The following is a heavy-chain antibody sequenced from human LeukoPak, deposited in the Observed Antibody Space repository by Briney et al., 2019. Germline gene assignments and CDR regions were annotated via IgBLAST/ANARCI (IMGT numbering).Heavy chain of an antibody. CDR2: TNHSGST. Sequence: PSETLSLTCAVYGGSFSGYYWSWIRQPPGKGLEWIGETNHSGSTNYNPSLKSRVTISVDTSKNQFSLKLSSVTAADTAVYYCARGGGTDIVVVPAATARDFDYWGQGTLVTVSS. CDR3: ARGGGTDIVVVPAATARDFDY. V-gene: IGHV4-34*01. J-gene: IGHJ4*02. D-gene: IGHD2-2*01. CDR1: GGSFSGYY.